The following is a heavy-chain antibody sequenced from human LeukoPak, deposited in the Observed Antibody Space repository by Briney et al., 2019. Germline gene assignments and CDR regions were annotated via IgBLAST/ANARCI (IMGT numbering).Heavy chain of an antibody. CDR3: ARHVAHSTVTPFDY. CDR2: IYYSGST. Sequence: SETLSLTCTVSGGSISSSSYYWGWIRQPPGKGLEWIGSIYYSGSTYYNPSLKSRVTISVDTSKNQFSLKRSSVTAADTAVYYCARHVAHSTVTPFDYWGQGTLVTVSS. J-gene: IGHJ4*02. D-gene: IGHD4-17*01. V-gene: IGHV4-39*01. CDR1: GGSISSSSYY.